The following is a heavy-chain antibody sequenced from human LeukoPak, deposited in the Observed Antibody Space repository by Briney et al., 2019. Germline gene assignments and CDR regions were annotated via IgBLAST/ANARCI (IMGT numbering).Heavy chain of an antibody. CDR3: ARDQYSGHWYYALDI. CDR2: ISSSSSTI. Sequence: HPGGSLRLSCAASGFTFSSYSMNWVRQAPGKGLEWVSYISSSSSTIYYADSVKGRFTISRDNAKNSLYLQMNSLRDEDTAVYYCARDQYSGHWYYALDIWGQGTMVTVSS. D-gene: IGHD6-19*01. V-gene: IGHV3-48*02. J-gene: IGHJ3*02. CDR1: GFTFSSYS.